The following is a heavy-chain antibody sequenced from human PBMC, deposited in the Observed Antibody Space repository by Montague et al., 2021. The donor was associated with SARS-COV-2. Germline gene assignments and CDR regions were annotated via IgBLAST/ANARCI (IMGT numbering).Heavy chain of an antibody. CDR3: AKDPHYDFWSGYYFDY. V-gene: IGHV3-23*03. Sequence: SLRLSCAASGFTFSSYAMSWVRQAPGKGLEWVSVIYSGVSSTYXXXSXXXRFPISRDNSKNTLYLQLNSLRAEDTAVSYCAKDPHYDFWSGYYFDYWGQGTLVTVSS. CDR1: GFTFSSYA. J-gene: IGHJ4*02. CDR2: IYSGVSST. D-gene: IGHD3-3*01.